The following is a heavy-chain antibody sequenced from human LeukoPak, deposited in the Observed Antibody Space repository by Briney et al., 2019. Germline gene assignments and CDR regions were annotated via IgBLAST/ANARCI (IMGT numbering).Heavy chain of an antibody. CDR3: ASRSSGSIN. V-gene: IGHV3-23*01. J-gene: IGHJ4*02. CDR2: ISGSGGST. Sequence: PGGSLRLSCAASGFTFSSYAMSWVRQAPGKGLEWVSAISGSGGSTYYADSVKGRFTISRDNAKNSLYLQMNSLRVEDTAMYYCASRSSGSINWGQGTLVTVSS. D-gene: IGHD3-22*01. CDR1: GFTFSSYA.